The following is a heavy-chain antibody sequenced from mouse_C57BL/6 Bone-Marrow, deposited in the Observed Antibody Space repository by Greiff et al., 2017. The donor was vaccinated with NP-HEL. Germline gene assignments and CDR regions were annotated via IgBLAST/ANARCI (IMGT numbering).Heavy chain of an antibody. CDR1: GFTFSDYY. Sequence: EVMLVESGGGLVQPGGSLKLSCAASGFTFSDYYMYWVRQTPEKRLEWVAYISNGGGSTYYPDTVKGRFTIARDNAKNTLYLQMSRLKSEDTAMYYCASYYDDYAMDYWGQGTSVTVSS. CDR3: ASYYDDYAMDY. CDR2: ISNGGGST. D-gene: IGHD1-1*01. J-gene: IGHJ4*01. V-gene: IGHV5-12*01.